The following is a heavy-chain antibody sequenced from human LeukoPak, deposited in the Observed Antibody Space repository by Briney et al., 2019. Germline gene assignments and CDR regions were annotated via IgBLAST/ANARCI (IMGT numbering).Heavy chain of an antibody. Sequence: PSGTLSLTCGVSGGSISNTNWWTWVRQPPGKGLEWIGGISYSGSTNYNPSLKSRLTISVDTSKNQFSLKLSSVTAADTAMYYCAGAPNPSYFDYWGQGPLVTVSS. D-gene: IGHD2-8*01. CDR2: ISYSGST. V-gene: IGHV4-4*02. J-gene: IGHJ4*02. CDR1: GGSISNTNW. CDR3: AGAPNPSYFDY.